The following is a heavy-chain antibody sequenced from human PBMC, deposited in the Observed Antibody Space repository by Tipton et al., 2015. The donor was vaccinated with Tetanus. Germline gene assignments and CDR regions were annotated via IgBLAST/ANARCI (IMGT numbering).Heavy chain of an antibody. Sequence: LSLTCTDSGASLSSSDYYWGWIRQPPGKGLEWVSRSDHSGGATYYADSVRGRFTIPRDASRDTLLLHMTSLTVEDTAFYFCVKEVAGPSGENWGHGTLVTVSS. CDR2: SDHSGGAT. CDR1: GASLSSSDYY. D-gene: IGHD2-15*01. V-gene: IGHV3-23*01. CDR3: VKEVAGPSGEN. J-gene: IGHJ4*01.